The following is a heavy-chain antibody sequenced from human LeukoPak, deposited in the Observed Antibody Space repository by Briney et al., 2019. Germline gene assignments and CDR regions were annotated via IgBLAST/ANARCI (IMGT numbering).Heavy chain of an antibody. J-gene: IGHJ4*02. CDR3: AKDLWDTIFGVVINPYYFDY. D-gene: IGHD3-3*01. CDR1: EFTFSSYW. Sequence: GGSLRLSCAASEFTFSSYWMHWVRQAPGKGLVWVSRINGDGSITTYADSVKGRFTISRDNAKNSLYLQMNSLRAEDTAVYYCAKDLWDTIFGVVINPYYFDYWGQGTLVTVSS. V-gene: IGHV3-74*01. CDR2: INGDGSIT.